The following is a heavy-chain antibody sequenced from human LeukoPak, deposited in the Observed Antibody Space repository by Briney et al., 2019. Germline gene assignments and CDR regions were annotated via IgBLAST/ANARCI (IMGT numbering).Heavy chain of an antibody. CDR1: GFTFSSYA. Sequence: PGRSLRLSCAASGFTFSSYAQHWVRQAPGKGLEWVAVISYDGSNKYYADSVKGRFTISRDNSKNTVYLQMNSLRAEDTAVYNCAREATVTTFYYFDYWGQGTLVTVSS. J-gene: IGHJ4*02. CDR2: ISYDGSNK. V-gene: IGHV3-30-3*01. CDR3: AREATVTTFYYFDY. D-gene: IGHD4-17*01.